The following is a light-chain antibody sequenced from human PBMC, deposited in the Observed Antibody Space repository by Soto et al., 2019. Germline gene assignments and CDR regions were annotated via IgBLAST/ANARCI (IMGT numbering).Light chain of an antibody. V-gene: IGKV3-20*01. CDR1: QSVSSSY. CDR2: AAS. CDR3: QQYGSSLFT. Sequence: EIVLTQSPGTLSLSPGERATLSCRASQSVSSSYLAWYQQKPGQAPRLLIYAASSRATGIPDRFSGSGSATDFTLTISRLEPEDFAVYYCQQYGSSLFTFGPGTKVDIK. J-gene: IGKJ3*01.